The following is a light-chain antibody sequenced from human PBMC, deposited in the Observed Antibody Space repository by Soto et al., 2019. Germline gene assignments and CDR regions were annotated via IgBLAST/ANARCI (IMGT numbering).Light chain of an antibody. J-gene: IGKJ2*01. CDR2: GAF. CDR3: LQDYTYPRT. V-gene: IGKV1-6*01. CDR1: QGIRND. Sequence: AIQMTQSPSSLSASVGDRVTITCRASQGIRNDLGWYQQKPGKAPELLIYGAFSLQSGVPSRFSGSASGIDFTLTISSLQPEDSATYYCLQDYTYPRTFGQGTKLEIK.